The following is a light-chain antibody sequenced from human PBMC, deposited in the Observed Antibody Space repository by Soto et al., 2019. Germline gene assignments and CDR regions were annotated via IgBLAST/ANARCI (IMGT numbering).Light chain of an antibody. Sequence: DIVLTQSPLSLPVTPGEPASISCRSSQSLLHRNGYNYLDWYLQKPGQSPQHLIYLGSNRASGVPDRFSGSGSGTDFTLNISRVEAEDVGIYYCVQALQTTLSFGGGTKVELK. CDR1: QSLLHRNGYNY. CDR2: LGS. CDR3: VQALQTTLS. V-gene: IGKV2-28*01. J-gene: IGKJ4*01.